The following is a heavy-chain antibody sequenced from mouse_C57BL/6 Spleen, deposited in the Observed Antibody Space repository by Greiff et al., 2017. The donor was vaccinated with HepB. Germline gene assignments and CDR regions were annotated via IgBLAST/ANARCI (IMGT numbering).Heavy chain of an antibody. Sequence: VQLQQSGAELVKPGASVKISCKASGYAFSSYWMNWVKQRPGKGLEWIGQIYPGDGDTNYNGKFKGKATLTADKSSSTAYMQLSSLTSEDSADYCCARYGDGPLYAMDYWGQGTTVTVSS. CDR1: GYAFSSYW. CDR2: IYPGDGDT. V-gene: IGHV1-80*01. J-gene: IGHJ4*01. CDR3: ARYGDGPLYAMDY. D-gene: IGHD1-1*01.